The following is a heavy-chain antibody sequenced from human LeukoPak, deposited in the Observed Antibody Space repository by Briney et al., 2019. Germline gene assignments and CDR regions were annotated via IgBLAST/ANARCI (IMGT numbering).Heavy chain of an antibody. CDR1: GFTFSSYA. CDR2: ISGSGGST. Sequence: PGGSLRLSCAASGFTFSSYAMSWVRQAPGKGLEWVSAISGSGGSTYYADSVKGRFTISGDNSKNTLYLQMNSLRAEDTAVYYCAKVLMVRGVIVDYYYYGMDVWGQGTTVTVSS. V-gene: IGHV3-23*01. J-gene: IGHJ6*02. D-gene: IGHD3-10*01. CDR3: AKVLMVRGVIVDYYYYGMDV.